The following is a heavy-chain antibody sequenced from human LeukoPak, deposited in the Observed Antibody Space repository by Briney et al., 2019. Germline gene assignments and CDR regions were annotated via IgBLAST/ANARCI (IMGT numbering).Heavy chain of an antibody. V-gene: IGHV4-59*12. J-gene: IGHJ5*02. Sequence: SETLSLTCTVSGGSISSYYWSWIRQPPGKGPEWIGYIYYSGSTYYNPSLKSRVTISVDTSKNQFSLKLSSVTAADTAVYYCARDWGVVVVAATGFDPWGQGTLVTVSS. CDR2: IYYSGST. CDR1: GGSISSYY. D-gene: IGHD2-15*01. CDR3: ARDWGVVVVAATGFDP.